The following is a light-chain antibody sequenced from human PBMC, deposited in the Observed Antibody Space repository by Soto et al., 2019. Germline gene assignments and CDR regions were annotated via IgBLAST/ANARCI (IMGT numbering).Light chain of an antibody. CDR3: QQYDASPLT. Sequence: EIVLPQSPGTLSLSPGERATLSFRANQTLSTNSLAWYQQRLGQTPRLLIYAASTRDTGIPDRFNGSGSGTDFALTISRLEPEDFALYYCQQYDASPLTFGPGTKVDIK. CDR2: AAS. J-gene: IGKJ3*01. CDR1: QTLSTNS. V-gene: IGKV3-20*01.